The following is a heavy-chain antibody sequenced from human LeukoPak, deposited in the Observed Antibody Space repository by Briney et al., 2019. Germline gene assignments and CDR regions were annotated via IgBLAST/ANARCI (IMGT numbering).Heavy chain of an antibody. CDR2: IYHSGST. CDR3: ARAYRRLKGNYYGMDV. J-gene: IGHJ6*02. V-gene: IGHV4-4*02. D-gene: IGHD4-11*01. CDR1: GGSISSSNW. Sequence: PSETLFLTCAVSGGSISSSNWWSWVRQPPGKGLEWIGEIYHSGSTNYNPSLKSRVTISVDKSKNQFSLKLSSVTAADTAAYYCARAYRRLKGNYYGMDVWGQGTTVTVSS.